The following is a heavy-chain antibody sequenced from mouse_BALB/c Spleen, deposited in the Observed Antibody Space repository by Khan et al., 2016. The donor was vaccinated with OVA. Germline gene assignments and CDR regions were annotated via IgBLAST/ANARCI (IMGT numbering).Heavy chain of an antibody. Sequence: QVQLQQSGAELVRPGVSVKISCKGSGYTFTDYAMHWVKQSHAKSLEWIGVISTYYGDADYNQKFKGKATLTVDKSSSTAYMERARLTSEDAAIYYCARGGGNSRFAYWGQGTLVTVSA. CDR1: GYTFTDYA. J-gene: IGHJ3*01. CDR2: ISTYYGDA. D-gene: IGHD1-1*02. CDR3: ARGGGNSRFAY. V-gene: IGHV1S137*01.